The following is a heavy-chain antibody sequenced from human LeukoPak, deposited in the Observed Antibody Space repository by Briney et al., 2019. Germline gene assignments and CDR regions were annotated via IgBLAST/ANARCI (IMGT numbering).Heavy chain of an antibody. J-gene: IGHJ5*02. CDR2: INTNTGNP. CDR1: GGTFSSYA. Sequence: EASVKVSCKASGGTFSSYAMNWVRQAPGQGLEWMGWINTNTGNPTYAQGFTGRFVFSLDTSVSTAYLQISSLKAEDTAVYYCARDSKWDYDFWSGYRNWFDPWGQGTLVTVSS. V-gene: IGHV7-4-1*02. CDR3: ARDSKWDYDFWSGYRNWFDP. D-gene: IGHD3-3*01.